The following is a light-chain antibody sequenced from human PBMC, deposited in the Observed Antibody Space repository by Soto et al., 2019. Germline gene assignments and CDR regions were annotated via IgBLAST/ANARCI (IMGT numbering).Light chain of an antibody. Sequence: QSVLTQPPSVSGAPGQKVTISCTGSSSNIGAGYDVHWYQQVPGTAPKLLIYANSNRPSGVPDRFSGSKSGTSASLAITGLQAEDEADYYCQSYASSLSSSVFGGGTKLTVL. V-gene: IGLV1-40*01. CDR1: SSNIGAGYD. CDR3: QSYASSLSSSV. J-gene: IGLJ2*01. CDR2: ANS.